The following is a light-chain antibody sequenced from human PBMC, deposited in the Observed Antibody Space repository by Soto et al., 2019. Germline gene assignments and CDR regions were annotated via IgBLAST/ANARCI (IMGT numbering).Light chain of an antibody. CDR2: GAS. CDR1: QSVSSN. J-gene: IGKJ5*01. CDR3: QQYNNWPRIT. Sequence: EMVMTQSPATLSMSPGERATLSCRASQSVSSNLAWYQQKPGQAPRLLIYGASTRATGIPARFSGSGSGTEFTLTISSLQSEDFAIYYCQQYNNWPRITCGQGTRLEIK. V-gene: IGKV3-15*01.